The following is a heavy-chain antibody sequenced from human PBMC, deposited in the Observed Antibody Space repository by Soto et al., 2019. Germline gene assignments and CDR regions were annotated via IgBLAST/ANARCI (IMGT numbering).Heavy chain of an antibody. J-gene: IGHJ6*02. CDR2: IRGKAYGGTT. CDR3: AREGQWLIPPYYYYAMDV. D-gene: IGHD6-19*01. Sequence: GGSLRLSCTASGFTFGVYAMSWFRHAPGKGLEWVGFIRGKAYGGTTEYAASVQGRFTISRDDSKSIAYLQMNSLKTEDTAVYYCAREGQWLIPPYYYYAMDVWGQGTTVTVSS. V-gene: IGHV3-49*03. CDR1: GFTFGVYA.